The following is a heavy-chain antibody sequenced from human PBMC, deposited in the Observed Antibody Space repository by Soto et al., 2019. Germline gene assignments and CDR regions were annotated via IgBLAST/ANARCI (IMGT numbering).Heavy chain of an antibody. V-gene: IGHV4-39*01. CDR1: GGSISSGPYS. CDR2: FYYSEST. CDR3: ASTISSTWSRGFGY. J-gene: IGHJ4*02. Sequence: SETLSLTCTVSGGSISSGPYSWGWIRQPPGEGLEWIGTFYYSESTYYNPSLESRVTISVDTSKNQFSLKVSSVTAADTAVYYCASTISSTWSRGFGYWGQGTLVTVSS. D-gene: IGHD6-13*01.